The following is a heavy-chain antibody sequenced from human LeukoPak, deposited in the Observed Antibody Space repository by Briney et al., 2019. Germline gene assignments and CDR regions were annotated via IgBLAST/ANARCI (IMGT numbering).Heavy chain of an antibody. V-gene: IGHV3-48*01. J-gene: IGHJ4*02. CDR3: AKKGYAGSGTYSYYFDY. CDR1: GFTFSGYS. D-gene: IGHD3-10*01. CDR2: ISSGSSTI. Sequence: PGGSLRLSCAASGFTFSGYSMTWVRQAPGKGLEWVSYISSGSSTISYADSVKGRFTISRDNSQNTLYLQMNSLTAEDTAIYYCAKKGYAGSGTYSYYFDYWGQGALVTVSS.